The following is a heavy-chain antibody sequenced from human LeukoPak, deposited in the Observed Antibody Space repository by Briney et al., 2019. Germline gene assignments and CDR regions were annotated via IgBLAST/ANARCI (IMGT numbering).Heavy chain of an antibody. J-gene: IGHJ4*02. D-gene: IGHD2-8*02. CDR2: IFPGDSDT. V-gene: IGHV5-51*01. CDR1: GYTFTSYW. Sequence: GESLKISFKGSGYTFTSYWIGWVRQMPGKGLEWMGIIFPGDSDTRYSPSFQGQVTISAGKSISTAYLQWSSLKASDTAMYYCARRLVATGLDYRGQGTLVTVSS. CDR3: ARRLVATGLDY.